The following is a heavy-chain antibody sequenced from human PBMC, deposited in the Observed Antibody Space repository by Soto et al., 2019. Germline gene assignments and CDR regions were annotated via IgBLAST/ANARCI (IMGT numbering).Heavy chain of an antibody. CDR2: ISSSSSTI. J-gene: IGHJ4*02. CDR3: ARGAYYYDSSGLSY. D-gene: IGHD3-22*01. CDR1: GFTFSSYS. Sequence: AGGSLRLSCAASGFTFSSYSMNWVRQAPGKGLEWVSYISSSSSTIYYADSVKGRFTISRDNAKNSLYLQMNSLRAEDTAVYYCARGAYYYDSSGLSYWGQGTLVTVS. V-gene: IGHV3-48*01.